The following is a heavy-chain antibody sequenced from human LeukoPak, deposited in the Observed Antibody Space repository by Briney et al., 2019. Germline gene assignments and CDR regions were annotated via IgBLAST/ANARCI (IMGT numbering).Heavy chain of an antibody. CDR3: VRVGFERPRSSITVVRGFIRPNALDL. V-gene: IGHV1-2*02. Sequence: GASVKVSCQPSGYTFTVYYMHWVRQAPGQGLEWMGRINPNSGDTKYAQNFQGRVTMTRDTSIDTAYMDLSSLRSDDTAVYYCVRVGFERPRSSITVVRGFIRPNALDLWGQGTMVTVSS. CDR1: GYTFTVYY. CDR2: INPNSGDT. D-gene: IGHD3-10*01. J-gene: IGHJ3*01.